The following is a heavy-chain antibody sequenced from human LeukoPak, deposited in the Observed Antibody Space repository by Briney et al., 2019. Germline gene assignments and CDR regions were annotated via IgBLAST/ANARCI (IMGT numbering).Heavy chain of an antibody. J-gene: IGHJ5*02. Sequence: ASVKVSCKASGYTFTSYDINWVRQATGQGLEWMGWMNPNSGNTGSAQRFQGRITMTRDTSISTAYMELSSLRSEDTAVYYCARGPLVRLPSSFAPCGHGTLVTVSS. D-gene: IGHD3-16*02. CDR2: MNPNSGNT. CDR1: GYTFTSYD. V-gene: IGHV1-8*01. CDR3: ARGPLVRLPSSFAP.